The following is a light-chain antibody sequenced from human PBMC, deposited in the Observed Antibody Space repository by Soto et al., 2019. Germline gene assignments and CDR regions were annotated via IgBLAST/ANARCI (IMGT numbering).Light chain of an antibody. CDR3: QQYENLPT. CDR1: RTIDNY. V-gene: IGKV1-33*01. CDR2: DAS. Sequence: DIQMTQSPSSLSASLGDRVTITCRASRTIDNYLNWYQQKPGRAPKLLIYDASNLEAGVPSRFRGSGSGTDFTFTISRLQPEDIATYYCQQYENLPTFGQGTRLEIK. J-gene: IGKJ5*01.